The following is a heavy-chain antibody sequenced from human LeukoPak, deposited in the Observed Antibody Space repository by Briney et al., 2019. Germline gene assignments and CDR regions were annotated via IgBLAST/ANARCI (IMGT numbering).Heavy chain of an antibody. CDR2: IYHSGST. J-gene: IGHJ4*02. Sequence: SETLSLTCTVSGGSISSGGYYWSWIRQPPGKGLEWIGYIYHSGSTYYNPSLKSRVTISVDRSKNQFSLKLSSVTAADTAVYYCAREIAAAGRELGLYYFDYWGQGTLVTVSS. CDR1: GGSISSGGYY. D-gene: IGHD6-13*01. CDR3: AREIAAAGRELGLYYFDY. V-gene: IGHV4-30-2*01.